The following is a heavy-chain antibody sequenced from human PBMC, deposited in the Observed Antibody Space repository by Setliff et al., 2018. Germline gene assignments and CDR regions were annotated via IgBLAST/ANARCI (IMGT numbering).Heavy chain of an antibody. D-gene: IGHD1-26*01. CDR3: ARLSGRYYVPGTFDS. CDR2: INPSGGTI. Sequence: ASVKVSCKASGYTFTSNYLYWVRQGPGQGLEWMGMINPSGGTIAYAQNFHDRLRITADESTSTAYMELSSLRSDDTAIYFCARLSGRYYVPGTFDSWGQGTLVTVSS. CDR1: GYTFTSNY. J-gene: IGHJ4*02. V-gene: IGHV1-46*01.